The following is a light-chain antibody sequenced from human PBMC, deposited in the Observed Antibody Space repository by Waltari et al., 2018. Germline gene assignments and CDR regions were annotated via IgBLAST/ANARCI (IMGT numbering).Light chain of an antibody. J-gene: IGKJ1*01. V-gene: IGKV1-5*03. CDR3: QQYDNYWT. CDR2: KAS. Sequence: DIKMTQSPSTLSASVGDRVTIPCRASQSITNWLAWYQQKPGNAPKLLIYKASNLESGAPSRCSGSGSGTECTLTISSLQPDDFATYYCQQYDNYWTFGQGTKVEIK. CDR1: QSITNW.